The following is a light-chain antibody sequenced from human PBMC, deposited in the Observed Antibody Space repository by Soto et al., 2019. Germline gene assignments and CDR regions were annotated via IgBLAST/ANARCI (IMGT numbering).Light chain of an antibody. CDR3: QQYNSYSRT. CDR1: QSVSVW. CDR2: KAS. J-gene: IGKJ2*01. Sequence: DIQMTQSPSTLSASVGDRVTITCRASQSVSVWLAWSQQKPGKAPKLLIYKASILASGVPSRFSGSGSGTEFTLNISSLQPDDFATDHCQQYNSYSRTFGQGTELEIK. V-gene: IGKV1-5*03.